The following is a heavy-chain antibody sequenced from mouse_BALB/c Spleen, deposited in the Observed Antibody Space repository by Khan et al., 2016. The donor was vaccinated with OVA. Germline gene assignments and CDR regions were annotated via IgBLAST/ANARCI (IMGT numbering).Heavy chain of an antibody. V-gene: IGHV2-2*02. J-gene: IGHJ3*01. CDR2: IWSGGST. CDR1: GFSLTNFG. CDR3: ARREYLMTWFVY. Sequence: QVQLKQSGPGLVQPSQSLSITCTVSGFSLTNFGVHWVRQSPGKGLEWLGVIWSGGSTDYNAAFKSRLSISKDNSKTQVFFKMNSLQPNDTATYYWARREYLMTWFVYWGQGTLVTVSA.